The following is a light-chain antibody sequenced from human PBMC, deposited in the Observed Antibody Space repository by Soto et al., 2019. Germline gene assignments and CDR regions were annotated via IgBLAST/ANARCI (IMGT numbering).Light chain of an antibody. CDR1: QSISSW. J-gene: IGKJ1*01. V-gene: IGKV1-5*01. CDR2: DAS. CDR3: QQYNSYSGT. Sequence: DIQMTQSPSTLSASVGDRVTITCRASQSISSWLAWYQQKPGQAPKLLIYDASSWESGVPARFSGSGSGTEFTLTISSLQPDDFATYYCQQYNSYSGTFGQGTKVEIK.